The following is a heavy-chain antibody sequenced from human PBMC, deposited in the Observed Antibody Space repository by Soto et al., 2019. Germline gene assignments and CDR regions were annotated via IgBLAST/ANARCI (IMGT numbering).Heavy chain of an antibody. J-gene: IGHJ1*01. CDR1: GGSISSGGYS. CDR2: TYHSGST. CDR3: ARGPLFCY. Sequence: PSETLSLTCAVSGGSISSGGYSWSWIRQPPGKGLEWIGYTYHSGSTYYNPSLKSRVTISVDRSKNQFSLKLSSVTAADTAVYYCARGPLFCYRAQRNLVPVS. V-gene: IGHV4-30-2*01. D-gene: IGHD2-15*01.